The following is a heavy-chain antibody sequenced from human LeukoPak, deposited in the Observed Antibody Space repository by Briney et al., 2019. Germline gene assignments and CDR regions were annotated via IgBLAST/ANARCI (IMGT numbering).Heavy chain of an antibody. Sequence: SETLSLTCAVYGGSFSGYYWSWIRQPPGKGLEWIGEINHSGSTNYNPSLKSRVTISVDTSKNQFSLKLSSVTAADTAVYYCARGLVDSVVPRKKIRGRAFDIWGQGTMVTVSS. J-gene: IGHJ3*02. D-gene: IGHD3-9*01. CDR3: ARGLVDSVVPRKKIRGRAFDI. CDR1: GGSFSGYY. CDR2: INHSGST. V-gene: IGHV4-34*01.